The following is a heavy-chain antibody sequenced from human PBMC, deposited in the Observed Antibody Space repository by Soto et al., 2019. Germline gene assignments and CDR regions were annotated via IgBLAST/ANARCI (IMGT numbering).Heavy chain of an antibody. J-gene: IGHJ6*02. D-gene: IGHD4-17*01. CDR2: ISAYNGNT. Sequence: ASVKVSCKASGYTLTADGIGWVRQAPGQGLEWMGWISAYNGNTNYALKFQGRVTMTTDTSTSTAYMELRSLRSDDTAVYYCARSGDPVDYFYYYGMDVWGQGTTVTVSS. CDR3: ARSGDPVDYFYYYGMDV. V-gene: IGHV1-18*01. CDR1: GYTLTADG.